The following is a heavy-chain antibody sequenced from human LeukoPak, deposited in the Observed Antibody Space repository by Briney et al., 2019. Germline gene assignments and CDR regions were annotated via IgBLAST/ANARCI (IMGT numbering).Heavy chain of an antibody. CDR1: GFTFDDYA. CDR3: AKDGCSSSSFYYYYYYMDV. Sequence: GGSLRLSCAASGFTFDDYAMHWVRQAPGKGLERVSLISWDGGSTYYADSVKGRFTISRDNSKNSLYLQMNSLRAEDTALYYCAKDGCSSSSFYYYYYYMDVWGKGTTVTVSS. J-gene: IGHJ6*03. V-gene: IGHV3-43D*03. CDR2: ISWDGGST. D-gene: IGHD6-6*01.